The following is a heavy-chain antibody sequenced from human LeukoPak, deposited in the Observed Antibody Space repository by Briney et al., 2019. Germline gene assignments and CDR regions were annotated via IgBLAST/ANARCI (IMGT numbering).Heavy chain of an antibody. Sequence: PSETMSLACAVYGGSFSGYYWSWIRQPPGKWLEWIGEIIHIGSTNYNPSFKSRVTISVDTSKNQFSLKLSSVTAADTAVYYCARGLFVYCSSTSCYRYYYYYYMDVWGKGTTVTVSS. V-gene: IGHV4-34*01. D-gene: IGHD2-2*01. CDR2: IIHIGST. J-gene: IGHJ6*03. CDR3: ARGLFVYCSSTSCYRYYYYYYMDV. CDR1: GGSFSGYY.